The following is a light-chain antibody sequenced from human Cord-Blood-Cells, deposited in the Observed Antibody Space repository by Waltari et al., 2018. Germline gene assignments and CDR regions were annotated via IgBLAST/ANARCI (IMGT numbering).Light chain of an antibody. V-gene: IGLV4-69*01. CDR2: RNSDGSH. CDR3: QTWGTGIQV. Sequence: QLVLTQSPSASASPRASVKPTCTLSRGHSSYTIAWHQQEPGKGPRYLMKRNSDGSHSKGDGIPDRFSGSSSGAERYLTISSLQSEDEADYYCQTWGTGIQVFGGGTKLTVL. CDR1: RGHSSYT. J-gene: IGLJ3*02.